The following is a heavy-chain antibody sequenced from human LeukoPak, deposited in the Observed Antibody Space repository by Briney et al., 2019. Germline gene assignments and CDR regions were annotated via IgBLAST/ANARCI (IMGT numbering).Heavy chain of an antibody. CDR2: ISGSGAGT. Sequence: GGSLRLSCAASGFTFSTYPMHWVRQAPGKGLEWVSGISGSGAGTYYADSVKGRFTISRDNSKNTLYLQMNSLRAEDTAVYYCAKMVREFYTISYYFDYWGQGTLVTVSS. CDR3: AKMVREFYTISYYFDY. J-gene: IGHJ4*02. CDR1: GFTFSTYP. V-gene: IGHV3-23*01. D-gene: IGHD2-8*01.